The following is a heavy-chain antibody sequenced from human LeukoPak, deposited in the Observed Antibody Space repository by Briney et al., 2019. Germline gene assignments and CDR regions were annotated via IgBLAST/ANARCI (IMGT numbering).Heavy chain of an antibody. CDR3: ARDLPRRGIVVVPAARDAFDI. CDR1: GGTFSSYA. J-gene: IGHJ3*02. D-gene: IGHD2-2*01. V-gene: IGHV1-69*13. CDR2: IIPIFGTA. Sequence: SVKVSCKTSGGTFSSYAISWVRQAPGQGLEWMGGIIPIFGTANYAQKFQGRVTITADESTSTAYMELSSLRSEDTAVYYCARDLPRRGIVVVPAARDAFDIWGQGTMVTVSS.